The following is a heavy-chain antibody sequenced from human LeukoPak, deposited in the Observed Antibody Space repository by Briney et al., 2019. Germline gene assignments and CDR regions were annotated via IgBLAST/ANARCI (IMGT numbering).Heavy chain of an antibody. V-gene: IGHV3-23*01. J-gene: IGHJ4*02. Sequence: GRSLRLSCAASGFTFSSYAMSWVRQAPGKGLEWVSAISGSGGSTYYADSVKGRFTISRDNSKNTLYLQMNSLRAEDTAVYYCANRRSSSWYMRDFDYWGQGTLVTVSS. CDR2: ISGSGGST. CDR3: ANRRSSSWYMRDFDY. D-gene: IGHD6-13*01. CDR1: GFTFSSYA.